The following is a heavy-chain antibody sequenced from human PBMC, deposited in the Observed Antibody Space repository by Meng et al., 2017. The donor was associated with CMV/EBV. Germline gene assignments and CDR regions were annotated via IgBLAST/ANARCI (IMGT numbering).Heavy chain of an antibody. V-gene: IGHV5-51*01. Sequence: GSLRLSCKGSGYSFTSYWIGWVRQRPGKGLEWMGIIYPGDSDTRYSPSFQGQVTISADKSISTAYLQWSSLKASDTAMYYCARTRIDRGRYYYGMDVWGQGTTVTVSS. D-gene: IGHD2-15*01. CDR3: ARTRIDRGRYYYGMDV. J-gene: IGHJ6*02. CDR1: GYSFTSYW. CDR2: IYPGDSDT.